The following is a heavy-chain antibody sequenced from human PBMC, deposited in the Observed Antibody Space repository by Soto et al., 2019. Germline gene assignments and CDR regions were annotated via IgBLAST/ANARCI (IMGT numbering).Heavy chain of an antibody. CDR2: FDPDDGET. J-gene: IGHJ3*02. Sequence: ASVKVSCKVSGYTLTELSMHWVRQAPGKGLEWMGGFDPDDGETIYAQKFQGRVTMTEATSTGTACMELRSLRSEDTAVYYCETYRSGRYLRSFDIWGQGTMVTVS. CDR3: ETYRSGRYLRSFDI. D-gene: IGHD1-26*01. CDR1: GYTLTELS. V-gene: IGHV1-24*01.